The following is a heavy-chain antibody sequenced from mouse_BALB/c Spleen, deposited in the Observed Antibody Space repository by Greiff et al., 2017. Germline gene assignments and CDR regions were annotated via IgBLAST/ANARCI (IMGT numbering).Heavy chain of an antibody. V-gene: IGHV5-9-3*01. CDR3: ASQTGRDFDY. D-gene: IGHD4-1*01. CDR2: ISSGGSYT. J-gene: IGHJ2*01. Sequence: EVKLVESGGGLVKPGGSLKLSCAASGFTFSSYAMSWVRQTPEKRLEWVATISSGGSYTYYPDSVKGRFTISRDNAKNTLYLQMSSLRSEDTAMYYCASQTGRDFDYWGQGTTLTVSS. CDR1: GFTFSSYA.